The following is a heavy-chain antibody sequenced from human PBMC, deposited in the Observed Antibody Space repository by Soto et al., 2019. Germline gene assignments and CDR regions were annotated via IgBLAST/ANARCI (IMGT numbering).Heavy chain of an antibody. D-gene: IGHD5-18*01. CDR2: ISAYNGNT. J-gene: IGHJ6*02. Sequence: SVKVSCKASGYTFTSYGISWVRQAPGQGLEWMGWISAYNGNTNYAQKLQGRVTMTTDTSTSTAYMELRSLRSDDTAVYYCARCVIQLCPLYYYVMDVCGQDTAVTVS. CDR3: ARCVIQLCPLYYYVMDV. CDR1: GYTFTSYG. V-gene: IGHV1-18*01.